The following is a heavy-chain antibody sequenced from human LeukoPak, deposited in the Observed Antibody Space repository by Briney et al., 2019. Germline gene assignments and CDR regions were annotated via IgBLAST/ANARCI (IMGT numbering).Heavy chain of an antibody. CDR2: IYSGGST. D-gene: IGHD1-26*01. CDR1: GFTVSSNY. J-gene: IGHJ3*02. CDR3: ARVSRALVGATRDDAFDI. V-gene: IGHV3-53*04. Sequence: GGSLRLSCAASGFTVSSNYMSWVRQAPGKGLEWVSVIYSGGSTYYADSVKGRFTISRHNSKNTLYLQMNSLRAEDTAAYYCARVSRALVGATRDDAFDIWGQGTMVTVSS.